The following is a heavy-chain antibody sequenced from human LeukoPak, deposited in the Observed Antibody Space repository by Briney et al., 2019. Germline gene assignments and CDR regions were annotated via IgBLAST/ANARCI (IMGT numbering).Heavy chain of an antibody. CDR3: ARPLNSSGWDDAFDI. Sequence: GGSLRLSCAASGFTFSSYWMHWVRQAPGKGLVWVSRINSDGSSTSYADSVKGRFTISRDNAKNTLYLQMNSLRAEDTAVYYCARPLNSSGWDDAFDIWGQGTMVTVSS. V-gene: IGHV3-74*01. J-gene: IGHJ3*02. CDR1: GFTFSSYW. CDR2: INSDGSST. D-gene: IGHD6-19*01.